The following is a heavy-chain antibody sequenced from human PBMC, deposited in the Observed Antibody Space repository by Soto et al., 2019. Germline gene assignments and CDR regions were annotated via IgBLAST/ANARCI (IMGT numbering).Heavy chain of an antibody. J-gene: IGHJ6*02. CDR3: ARDYWSGDRYYYGMDV. V-gene: IGHV1-2*02. CDR1: GYTFTGYY. CDR2: INPNSGGP. D-gene: IGHD3-3*01. Sequence: GASVKVSCKASGYTFTGYYIHWVRQAPGLRLEWMGYINPNSGGPNYAQKFQGRVTMTRDTSISTAYMELSRLRSDDTAVYFCARDYWSGDRYYYGMDVWGQGTTVTVSS.